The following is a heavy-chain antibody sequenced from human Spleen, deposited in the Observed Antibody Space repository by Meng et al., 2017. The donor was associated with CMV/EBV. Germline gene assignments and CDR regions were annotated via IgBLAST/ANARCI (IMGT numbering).Heavy chain of an antibody. D-gene: IGHD1-20*01. CDR3: VSLTNWSFDY. CDR1: GFTVSSNY. CDR2: IYSGGST. V-gene: IGHV3-53*01. J-gene: IGHJ4*02. Sequence: GESLKISCAASGFTVSSNYMSWVRQAPGRGLEWVSLIYSGGSTYYADSVKGRFTISRDISRNTLNLQMNSLRAEDTAVYYCVSLTNWSFDYWGLGTLVTVSS.